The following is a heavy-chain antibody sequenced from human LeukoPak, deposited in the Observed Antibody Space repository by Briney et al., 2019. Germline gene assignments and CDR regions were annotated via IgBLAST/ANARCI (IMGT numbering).Heavy chain of an antibody. Sequence: PRGSPRLSCAASGFTFSSYSMNWVCQAPGKGLEWVSSISSSSSYIYYADSVKGRFTISRDNAKNSLYLQMNSLRAEDTAVYYCARDLFAGSSGPMGDYWGQGPLLPVSS. CDR3: ARDLFAGSSGPMGDY. CDR1: GFTFSSYS. D-gene: IGHD6-19*01. CDR2: ISSSSSYI. V-gene: IGHV3-21*01. J-gene: IGHJ4*02.